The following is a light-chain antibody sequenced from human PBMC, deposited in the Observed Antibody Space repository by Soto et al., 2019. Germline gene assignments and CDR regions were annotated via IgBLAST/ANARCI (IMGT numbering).Light chain of an antibody. Sequence: QSVLTQPPSASGTPGQRVTISFSGRSSNIGSNTVNWYQQLPGTAPKLLIYSNNQRPSGVPDRFSGSKSGTSASLAISGLQSEDEADYYCAAWDDSLNGHVVFGGGTKVTVL. CDR1: SSNIGSNT. V-gene: IGLV1-44*01. CDR2: SNN. J-gene: IGLJ2*01. CDR3: AAWDDSLNGHVV.